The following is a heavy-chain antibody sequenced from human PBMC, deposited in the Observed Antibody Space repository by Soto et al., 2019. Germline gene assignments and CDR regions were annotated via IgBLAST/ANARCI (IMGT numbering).Heavy chain of an antibody. D-gene: IGHD2-15*01. J-gene: IGHJ4*02. CDR3: ARGAGYCSGGSCYSFDY. Sequence: QVQLQESGPGLVKPSQTLSLTCTVSGGSISSGDYYWSWIRQPPGKGLEWIGYIYYSGSTYYNPSRNGRVTISVGTSKNQFSLKRSSVTAADTAVYYCARGAGYCSGGSCYSFDYWGQGTLVTVSS. CDR2: IYYSGST. CDR1: GGSISSGDYY. V-gene: IGHV4-30-4*01.